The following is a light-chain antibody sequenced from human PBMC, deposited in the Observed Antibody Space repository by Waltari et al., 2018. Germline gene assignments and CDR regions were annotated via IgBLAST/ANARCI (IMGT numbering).Light chain of an antibody. CDR1: KLGGTF. V-gene: IGLV3-1*01. CDR3: LAWESTSGV. CDR2: QDT. J-gene: IGLJ1*01. Sequence: SLGLTQPPSLSVSPGQTATITCSGDKLGGTFVSWYQQKPGQPTLLIIYQDTKRPSGIPDRFSGSSSGNTATLAISGAQALDEADYYCLAWESTSGVFGTGTKVAVL.